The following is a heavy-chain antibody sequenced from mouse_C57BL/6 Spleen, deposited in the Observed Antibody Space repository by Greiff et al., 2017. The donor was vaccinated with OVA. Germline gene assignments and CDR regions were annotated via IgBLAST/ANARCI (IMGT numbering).Heavy chain of an antibody. D-gene: IGHD1-1*01. Sequence: QVQLQQPGAELVKPGASVKMSCKASGYTFTSYWLTWVTQRPGQGLEWIGDIYPGSGSTNYNEKFKSKATLTVDTSSSTAYMQLSSLTSEDSAVYDCARPDRYGAGSSYDFDYWGQGTTLTVSS. J-gene: IGHJ2*01. V-gene: IGHV1-55*01. CDR3: ARPDRYGAGSSYDFDY. CDR2: IYPGSGST. CDR1: GYTFTSYW.